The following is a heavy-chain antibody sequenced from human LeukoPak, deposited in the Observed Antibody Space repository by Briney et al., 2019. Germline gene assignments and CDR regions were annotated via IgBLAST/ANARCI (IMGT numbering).Heavy chain of an antibody. J-gene: IGHJ5*02. CDR1: GGSISSGSYY. V-gene: IGHV4-61*02. Sequence: SETLSLTCTVSGGSISSGSYYWSWIRQPAWKGLEWIGRIYTSGSTNYNPSLKSRVTISVDTSKNQYSLKLSSVTAADTAVYYCARDNDWFEPWGQGTLLTVSS. CDR2: IYTSGST. D-gene: IGHD2-8*01. CDR3: ARDNDWFEP.